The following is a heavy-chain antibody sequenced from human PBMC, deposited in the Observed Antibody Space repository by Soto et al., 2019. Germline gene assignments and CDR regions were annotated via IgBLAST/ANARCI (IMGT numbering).Heavy chain of an antibody. Sequence: QVQLQESGPGLVKPSQTLSLTCTVSGGSISSGGYYWSWIRQHPGKGLEWIGYIYYSGSTYYNPSLNIRVTSSVDTSKNHFSLKLSSVTAADTAVYYCARDPPYYYDSSGYYHPGAFDIWGQGTMVTVSS. CDR3: ARDPPYYYDSSGYYHPGAFDI. V-gene: IGHV4-31*03. J-gene: IGHJ3*02. CDR1: GGSISSGGYY. CDR2: IYYSGST. D-gene: IGHD3-22*01.